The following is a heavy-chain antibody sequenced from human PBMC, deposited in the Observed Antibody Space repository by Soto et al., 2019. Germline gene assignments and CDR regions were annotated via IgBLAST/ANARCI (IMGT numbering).Heavy chain of an antibody. Sequence: GGSLRLSCAASGFTFSSYAMSWVRQAPGKGLEWVSVIYSGGSTYYADSVKGRFTISRHNSKNTLYLQMNSLRAEDTAVYYCARWIAAAGDDAFDIWGQGTMVTVSS. CDR3: ARWIAAAGDDAFDI. D-gene: IGHD6-13*01. CDR1: GFTFSSYA. J-gene: IGHJ3*02. CDR2: IYSGGST. V-gene: IGHV3-53*04.